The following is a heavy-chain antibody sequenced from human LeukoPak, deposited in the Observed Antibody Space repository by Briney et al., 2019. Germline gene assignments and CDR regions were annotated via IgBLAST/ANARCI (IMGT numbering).Heavy chain of an antibody. CDR1: GGAISNDNFY. V-gene: IGHV4-39*01. J-gene: IGHJ4*02. CDR2: INYSGTT. Sequence: PSETLSLTCTVSGGAISNDNFYWGWVRQPPGKGLEWVGSINYSGTTYYNPSLRGRVSISVDTSRTQFFLRLSSVTPADTAVYYCARLFDSWGQGTLVTVSS. CDR3: ARLFDS.